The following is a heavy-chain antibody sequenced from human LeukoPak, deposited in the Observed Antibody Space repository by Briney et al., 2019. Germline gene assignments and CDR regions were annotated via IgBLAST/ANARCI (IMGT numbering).Heavy chain of an antibody. D-gene: IGHD3-16*01. CDR2: ITSDSNLI. CDR3: ASGGATVWGY. CDR1: GFAFSDYS. V-gene: IGHV3-21*06. Sequence: PGGSLRLSCAASGFAFSDYSMNWVRQAPGKGLEWLSAITSDSNLIYYADSMRGRITISRDNAENSVYLQMNGLRAEDTAIYYCASGGATVWGYWGQGALVIVSS. J-gene: IGHJ4*02.